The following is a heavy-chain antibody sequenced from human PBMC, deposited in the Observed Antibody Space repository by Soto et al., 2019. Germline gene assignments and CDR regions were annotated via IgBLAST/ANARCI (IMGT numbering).Heavy chain of an antibody. D-gene: IGHD4-17*01. V-gene: IGHV1-69*13. J-gene: IGHJ6*01. CDR3: ARIILIRDYGDYGDVYYSMVV. Sequence: GASVKVSCKASGGTFSSYAISWVRQAPGQGLEWMGGIIPIFGTANYAQKFQGRVTITADESTSTAYMELSSLRSEDTAVYYCARIILIRDYGDYGDVYYSMVVWGQGT. CDR2: IIPIFGTA. CDR1: GGTFSSYA.